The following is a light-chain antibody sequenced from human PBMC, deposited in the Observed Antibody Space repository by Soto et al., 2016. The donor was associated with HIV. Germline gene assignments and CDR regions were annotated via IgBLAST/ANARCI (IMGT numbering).Light chain of an antibody. CDR1: QSISTW. Sequence: DIQVTQSPSTLSAPVGDRVTITCRASQSISTWLAWYQQKPGKAPKLLIYKASSLESGVPSRFSGSGSGTEFTLTISSLQPDDLATYYCQQYNSYSTTFGGGPRWRSN. J-gene: IGKJ4*01. CDR2: KAS. V-gene: IGKV1-5*03. CDR3: QQYNSYSTT.